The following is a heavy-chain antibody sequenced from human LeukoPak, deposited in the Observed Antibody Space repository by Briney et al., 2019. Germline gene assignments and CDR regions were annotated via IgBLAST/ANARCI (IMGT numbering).Heavy chain of an antibody. Sequence: SETLPLTCTVSGGSISSYYWSWIRQPPGKGLEWIGYIYYSGSTNYNPSLKSRVTISVDTSKNQFSLKLSSVTAADTAVYYCARLHSAGDYSSGYFDYWGQGTLVTVSS. J-gene: IGHJ4*02. CDR1: GGSISSYY. CDR3: ARLHSAGDYSSGYFDY. D-gene: IGHD6-19*01. V-gene: IGHV4-59*08. CDR2: IYYSGST.